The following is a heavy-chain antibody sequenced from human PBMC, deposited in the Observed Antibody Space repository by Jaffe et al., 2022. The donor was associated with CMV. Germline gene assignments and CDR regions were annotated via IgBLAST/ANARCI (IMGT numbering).Heavy chain of an antibody. Sequence: EVQLVQSGAEVKKPGESLKISCQGSGYSFTSYWIAWVRQVPGKGLEWMGIIYPGDSDTRYSPSFQGQVTISADKSISTAYLQWGSLKASDTAIYYCASPSSRRYSSRKSFDIWGQGTMVTVSS. CDR3: ASPSSRRYSSRKSFDI. CDR1: GYSFTSYW. D-gene: IGHD6-19*01. V-gene: IGHV5-51*01. CDR2: IYPGDSDT. J-gene: IGHJ3*02.